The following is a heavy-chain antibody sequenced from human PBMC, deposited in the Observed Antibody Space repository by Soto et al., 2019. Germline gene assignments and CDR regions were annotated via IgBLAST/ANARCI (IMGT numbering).Heavy chain of an antibody. D-gene: IGHD3-10*01. CDR1: GGTFSRHS. V-gene: IGHV1-69*01. Sequence: QVQMVQSGAEVKKPGSSARVSCKVSGGTFSRHSISWVRQAPGQGLEWMGGIIPIFDATQYAQKFQGRLTITAEETTTTFNMAPSGLRPEETAIYYCARDLTSVRGSWGQGTLVTV. CDR3: ARDLTSVRGS. CDR2: IIPIFDAT. J-gene: IGHJ4*02.